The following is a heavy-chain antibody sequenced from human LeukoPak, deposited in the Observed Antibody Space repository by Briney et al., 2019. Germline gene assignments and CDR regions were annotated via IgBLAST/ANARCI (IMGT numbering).Heavy chain of an antibody. V-gene: IGHV4-34*01. CDR3: ARGKMELWAGYSGDFDY. J-gene: IGHJ4*02. Sequence: PSETLSLTCTVFGGSISGYYWSWIRQPPGKGLEWIGEIYHSGSTNYNPSLKSRVTISVDKSKNQFSLKLSSVTAADTAVYYCARGKMELWAGYSGDFDYWGQGTLVTVSS. CDR1: GGSISGYY. D-gene: IGHD6-13*01. CDR2: IYHSGST.